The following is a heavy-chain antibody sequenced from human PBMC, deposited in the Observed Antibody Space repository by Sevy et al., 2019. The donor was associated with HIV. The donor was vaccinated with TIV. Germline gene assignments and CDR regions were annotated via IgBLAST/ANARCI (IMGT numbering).Heavy chain of an antibody. J-gene: IGHJ4*02. Sequence: GGSLRLSCAASGFTFAKYSMSWVRQAPGKGLERVSTFSFGCGRINYADSVKGRFTISRDDSKNTLFLQMNSLRAEDTATYFCAREGCTQPHDYWSQGTLVTVSS. CDR3: AREGCTQPHDY. CDR2: FSFGCGRI. V-gene: IGHV3-23*01. CDR1: GFTFAKYS. D-gene: IGHD2-8*01.